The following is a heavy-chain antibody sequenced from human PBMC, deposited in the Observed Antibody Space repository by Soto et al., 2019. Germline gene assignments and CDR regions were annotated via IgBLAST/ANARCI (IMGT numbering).Heavy chain of an antibody. CDR1: GYPFSKYG. D-gene: IGHD5-12*01. V-gene: IGHV1-18*04. J-gene: IGHJ5*02. Sequence: QLQLVQSGAEVERPGASVRVSCKAYGYPFSKYGISWIRQAPGQGLEWMGWIKPDNGDTNYAQKVQGRVTMTTDTSSNTAYMEMRSLRSADTAVYYCATAYDSGFDPWGQGTLVSVSS. CDR2: IKPDNGDT. CDR3: ATAYDSGFDP.